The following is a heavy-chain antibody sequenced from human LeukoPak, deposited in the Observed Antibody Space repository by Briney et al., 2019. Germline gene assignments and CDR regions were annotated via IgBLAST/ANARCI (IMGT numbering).Heavy chain of an antibody. CDR3: ARHRPLEVVTNAFDI. J-gene: IGHJ3*02. Sequence: PSETLSLTRTVSGGSISSSSYYWGWIRQPPGKGLEWIGSIYYSGSNYKNPSLKSRVTISVDTSKNQFSLKLSSVTAADTAVYYCARHRPLEVVTNAFDIWGQGTTVTVSS. V-gene: IGHV4-39*01. D-gene: IGHD3-22*01. CDR2: IYYSGSN. CDR1: GGSISSSSYY.